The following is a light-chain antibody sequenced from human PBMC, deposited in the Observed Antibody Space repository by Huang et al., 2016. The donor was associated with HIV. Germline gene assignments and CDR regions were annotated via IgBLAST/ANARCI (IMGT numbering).Light chain of an antibody. CDR1: QSISGY. CDR2: GAS. J-gene: IGKJ1*01. Sequence: DIQMTQSPSSLSASVGDRVTITCRASQSISGYLNWYQRKPGKAPSLLIYGASSLQGGVSSRFSGSGSGTDFSLTISSLQPEDFATYYCQQSYSDPRTFGQGTKVEIK. V-gene: IGKV1-39*01. CDR3: QQSYSDPRT.